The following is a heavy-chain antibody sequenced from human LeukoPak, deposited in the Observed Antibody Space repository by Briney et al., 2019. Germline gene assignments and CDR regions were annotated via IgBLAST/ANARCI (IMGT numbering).Heavy chain of an antibody. CDR3: ARTHRVGGFDY. J-gene: IGHJ4*02. CDR2: IYYSGST. Sequence: SETLSLTCTVSGDPISSSSYYWGWIRQPPGKGLEWIGSIYYSGSTYYNPSLKSRVTISVDTSKNQFSLKLSSVTAADTAVYYCARTHRVGGFDYWGQGTLVTVSS. V-gene: IGHV4-39*01. CDR1: GDPISSSSYY.